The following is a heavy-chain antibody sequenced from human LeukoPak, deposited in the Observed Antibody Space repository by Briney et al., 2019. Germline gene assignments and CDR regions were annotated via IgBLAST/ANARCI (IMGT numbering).Heavy chain of an antibody. Sequence: GASVKVSCKASGGTSSSYAISWVRQTPGQGLEWMGGIIPIFGTANYAQKFQGRVTITADESTSTAYMELSSLRSEDTAVYYCARERGNFARAFDIWGQGTMVTVSS. CDR2: IIPIFGTA. V-gene: IGHV1-69*01. CDR3: ARERGNFARAFDI. CDR1: GGTSSSYA. D-gene: IGHD4-23*01. J-gene: IGHJ3*02.